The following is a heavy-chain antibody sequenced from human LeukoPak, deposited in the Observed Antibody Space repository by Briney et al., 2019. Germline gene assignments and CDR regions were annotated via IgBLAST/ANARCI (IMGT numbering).Heavy chain of an antibody. CDR2: IYYSGST. Sequence: ASETLSLTCTVSGYSISSGYYWGWIRQPPGKGLEWIGSIYYSGSTYYNPSLKSRVTISVDTSKNQFSLYLSSVTAADTALYYCARAKYYDFSSGYMTYYFDSWGQGALVTVSS. V-gene: IGHV4-38-2*02. D-gene: IGHD3-3*01. CDR1: GYSISSGYY. CDR3: ARAKYYDFSSGYMTYYFDS. J-gene: IGHJ4*02.